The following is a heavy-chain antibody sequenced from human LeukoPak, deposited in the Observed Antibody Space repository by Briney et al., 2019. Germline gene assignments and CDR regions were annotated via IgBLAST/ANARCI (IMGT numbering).Heavy chain of an antibody. D-gene: IGHD3-10*01. CDR1: GYSISTGYY. V-gene: IGHV4-38-2*02. CDR3: ARDKVYYYGSGSYYKEAYYYYMDV. Sequence: SETLSLTCTVSGYSISTGYYWDWIRQPPGKGLEWIGTFYHGGSTYYNPSLKSRVTISVDTSKNQFSLNLTSVTAADTAVYYCARDKVYYYGSGSYYKEAYYYYMDVWGKGTTVTISS. CDR2: FYHGGST. J-gene: IGHJ6*03.